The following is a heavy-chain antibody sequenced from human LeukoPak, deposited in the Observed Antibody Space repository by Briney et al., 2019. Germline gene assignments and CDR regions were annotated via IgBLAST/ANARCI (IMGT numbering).Heavy chain of an antibody. Sequence: GGSLRLSCAASGFTFSSYEMNWVRQAPGKGLEWVSSISSSGSTIYYADSVKGRFTISRDSAKNSLYLQMNSLRAEDTAVYYCARADTAMSRGFFYGMDVWGQGTTVTVSS. D-gene: IGHD5-18*01. V-gene: IGHV3-48*03. CDR1: GFTFSSYE. J-gene: IGHJ6*02. CDR2: ISSSGSTI. CDR3: ARADTAMSRGFFYGMDV.